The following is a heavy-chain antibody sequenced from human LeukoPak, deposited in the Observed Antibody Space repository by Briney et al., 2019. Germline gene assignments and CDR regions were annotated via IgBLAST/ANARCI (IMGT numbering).Heavy chain of an antibody. J-gene: IGHJ4*02. Sequence: GGSLRLSCAASGFTFSIYAMSWVRQAPGKGLEWVSVISGSGDSAFYADSVKGQFTISRDNSKNTLYLQMNSLRAEDTAVYYCAKDRYYSSTRCYGDFDYWGQGTLVTVSS. CDR2: ISGSGDSA. CDR3: AKDRYYSSTRCYGDFDY. V-gene: IGHV3-23*01. D-gene: IGHD2-2*01. CDR1: GFTFSIYA.